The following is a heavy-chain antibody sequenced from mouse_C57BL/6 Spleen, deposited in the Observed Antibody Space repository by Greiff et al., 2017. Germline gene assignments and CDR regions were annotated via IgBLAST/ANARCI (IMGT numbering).Heavy chain of an antibody. Sequence: VQRQESGAELVKPGASVKISCKASGYAFSGYWMNWVKQRHGKGLEWIGQMYPGDGDTNYNGKFKGKATLTVDKSSSTAYMQLRSLTSEDSAVSCCARLGGRNQPFAVWGQGTLVTVSA. CDR1: GYAFSGYW. CDR2: MYPGDGDT. D-gene: IGHD2-1*01. V-gene: IGHV1-80*01. J-gene: IGHJ3*01. CDR3: ARLGGRNQPFAV.